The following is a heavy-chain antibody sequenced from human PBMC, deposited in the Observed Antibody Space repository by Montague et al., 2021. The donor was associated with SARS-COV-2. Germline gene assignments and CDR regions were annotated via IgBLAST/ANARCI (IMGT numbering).Heavy chain of an antibody. D-gene: IGHD6-13*01. V-gene: IGHV4-59*01. J-gene: IGHJ3*02. CDR1: GGSISGYS. CDR3: ARVGRGSSWYEVAFDI. CDR2: ICNGGST. Sequence: SETLSLTCTVSGGSISGYSWTWIRQPPGKGLEWIGYICNGGSTNYNPSRTSRVTISVDTSKNQFSLKLSSVAAAATAVYYCARVGRGSSWYEVAFDIWGQGTVVTVSS.